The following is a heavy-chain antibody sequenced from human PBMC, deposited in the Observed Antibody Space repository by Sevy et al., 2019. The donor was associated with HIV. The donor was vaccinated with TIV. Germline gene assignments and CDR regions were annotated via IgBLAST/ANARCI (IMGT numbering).Heavy chain of an antibody. D-gene: IGHD3-22*01. CDR1: GYSISSGYY. Sequence: SETLSLTCTVSGYSISSGYYWGWIRQPPGKGLEWIGSIYHSGSTYYNPSLKSRVTISVDTSKNQFSLKLSSVTAADTAVYYCARDEYPYYYDSSGYPLNAFDIWGRGTMVTVSS. J-gene: IGHJ3*02. CDR2: IYHSGST. V-gene: IGHV4-38-2*02. CDR3: ARDEYPYYYDSSGYPLNAFDI.